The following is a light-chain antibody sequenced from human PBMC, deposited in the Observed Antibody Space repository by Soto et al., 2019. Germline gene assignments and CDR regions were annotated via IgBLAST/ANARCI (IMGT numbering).Light chain of an antibody. J-gene: IGKJ1*01. V-gene: IGKV1-5*01. Sequence: DIQMTQSPSTLSASVGDRVTITCRASQSISSWLAWYQKKPGKAPKLLIYDASSLESGVPSRFSGSGSGTEFTLTISSMQPDDFATYYCQQYNSWTFGKGTKGDIK. CDR2: DAS. CDR1: QSISSW. CDR3: QQYNSWT.